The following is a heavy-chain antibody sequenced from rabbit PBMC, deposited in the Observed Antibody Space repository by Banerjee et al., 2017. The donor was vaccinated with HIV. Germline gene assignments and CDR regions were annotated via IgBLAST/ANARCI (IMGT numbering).Heavy chain of an antibody. J-gene: IGHJ4*01. V-gene: IGHV1S40*01. CDR3: ARGSSYASDGYAFNL. CDR1: GFSFSSSYW. Sequence: QSLEESGGDLVKPGASLTPTCTASGFSFSSSYWICWVRQAPGNGLEWIACIYTSSGSTYYASWAKGRFTISKTSSTTVTLQMTSLTAADTATYFCARGSSYASDGYAFNLWGPGTLVTVS. CDR2: IYTSSGST. D-gene: IGHD6-1*01.